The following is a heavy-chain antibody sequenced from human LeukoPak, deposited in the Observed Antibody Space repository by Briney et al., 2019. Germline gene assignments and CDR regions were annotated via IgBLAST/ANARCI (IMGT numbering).Heavy chain of an antibody. V-gene: IGHV4-59*01. CDR1: GGSISSYY. J-gene: IGHJ3*02. CDR2: IYYSGST. Sequence: PSETLSLTCTVSGGSISSYYWSWIRQPPGKGLEWIGYIYYSGSTNYNPSLKSRVTISVDTSKNQFSLKLSSVTAADTAVYYCAGETANAFDIWGQGTMVTVSS. CDR3: AGETANAFDI.